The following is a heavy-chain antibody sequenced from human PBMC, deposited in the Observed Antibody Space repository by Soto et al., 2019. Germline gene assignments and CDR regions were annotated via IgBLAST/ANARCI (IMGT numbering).Heavy chain of an antibody. V-gene: IGHV3-48*01. CDR1: GFTFSSYS. Sequence: PGGSLRLSCAASGFTFSSYSMNWVRQAPGKGLEWVSYISSSSSTIYYADSVKGRFTISRDNAKNSLYLQMNSLRAEDTAVYYCARDIGGYDPTPDYWGQGTLVTVSS. J-gene: IGHJ4*02. CDR2: ISSSSSTI. CDR3: ARDIGGYDPTPDY. D-gene: IGHD5-12*01.